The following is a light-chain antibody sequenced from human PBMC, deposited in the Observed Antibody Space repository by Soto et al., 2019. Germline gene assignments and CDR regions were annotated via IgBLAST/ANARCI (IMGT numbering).Light chain of an antibody. V-gene: IGKV1-5*03. CDR1: QTISSW. J-gene: IGKJ1*01. CDR2: KAS. CDR3: QHYNSYSEA. Sequence: EIQITQSASTLSGSVGDRFTMTCRASQTISSWLAWYQQKPGKAPKLLIYKASTLKSGVPSRFSGSGSGTEFTLTISSLQPDDFATYYCQHYNSYSEAFGQGTKVDI.